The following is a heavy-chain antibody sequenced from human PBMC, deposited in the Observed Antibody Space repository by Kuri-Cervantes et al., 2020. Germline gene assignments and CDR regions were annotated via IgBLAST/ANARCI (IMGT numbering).Heavy chain of an antibody. D-gene: IGHD3-22*01. Sequence: GSLRLSCTVSGGSMSSHYWTWIRQSPGKGLEWIGYIYYTGTTNYNPSLKRRVTMSVDTFTKQFTLKLSSVTAADTAVYYCARLVDSSRGPCFDYWGQGTLVTVSS. V-gene: IGHV4-59*08. CDR2: IYYTGTT. J-gene: IGHJ4*02. CDR3: ARLVDSSRGPCFDY. CDR1: GGSMSSHY.